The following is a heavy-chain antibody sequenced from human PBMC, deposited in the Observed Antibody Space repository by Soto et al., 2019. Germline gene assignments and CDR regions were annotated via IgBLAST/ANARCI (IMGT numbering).Heavy chain of an antibody. D-gene: IGHD3-3*01. CDR2: SSWKSGSI. Sequence: EVHLLESGGGLVRPGRSLSLSCSASGFTVDDYAMHLVRQAPGTGLEWVSGSSWKSGSIGYADSVKGRFTISRDNATHYLYLHINGLSAEDTALQSCAKAALRILGVADCYEPGGQGTLVSVSS. CDR3: AKAALRILGVADCYEP. CDR1: GFTVDDYA. V-gene: IGHV3-9*01. J-gene: IGHJ5*02.